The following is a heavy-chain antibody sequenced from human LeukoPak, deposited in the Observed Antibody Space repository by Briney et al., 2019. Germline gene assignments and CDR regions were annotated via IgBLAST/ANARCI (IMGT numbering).Heavy chain of an antibody. J-gene: IGHJ5*02. CDR1: GGSISSYY. Sequence: PSETLSLTCTVSGGSISSYYWSWIRQPPGKGLEWIGYIYYSGSTNYNPSLKSRVTISVDTSKNQFSLKLGSVTAADTAVYYCARLGDYDFWSGYPNWFDPWGQGTLVTVSS. CDR3: ARLGDYDFWSGYPNWFDP. CDR2: IYYSGST. V-gene: IGHV4-59*08. D-gene: IGHD3-3*01.